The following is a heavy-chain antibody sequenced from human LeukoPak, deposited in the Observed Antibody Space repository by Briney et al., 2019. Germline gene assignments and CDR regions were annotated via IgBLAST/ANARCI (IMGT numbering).Heavy chain of an antibody. Sequence: SSETLSLTCTVSGGAMNTRSYYWGWIRQPPGKGLEWIGTIYYSVTTYLNPSLKSRVTISVDTSKNQFSPKLSSVTAADTALYYCARQPFYYDSSGYWAFDIWGQGTMVTVSS. D-gene: IGHD3-22*01. CDR2: IYYSVTT. CDR3: ARQPFYYDSSGYWAFDI. V-gene: IGHV4-39*01. CDR1: GGAMNTRSYY. J-gene: IGHJ3*02.